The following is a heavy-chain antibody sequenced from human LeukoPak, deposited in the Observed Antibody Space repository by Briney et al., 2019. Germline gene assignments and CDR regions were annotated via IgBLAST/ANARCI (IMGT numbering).Heavy chain of an antibody. V-gene: IGHV3-74*01. CDR3: ARGPIRSGSYYDWFDP. CDR1: GFTFSSYW. J-gene: IGHJ5*02. D-gene: IGHD1-26*01. CDR2: INTDGSST. Sequence: GGSLRLSCAASGFTFSSYWMHWVRQAPGKGLVWVSRINTDGSSTSYADSVKGRFTISRDNAKNTLYLQMNSLRAEDTAVYYCARGPIRSGSYYDWFDPWGQGTLVTVSS.